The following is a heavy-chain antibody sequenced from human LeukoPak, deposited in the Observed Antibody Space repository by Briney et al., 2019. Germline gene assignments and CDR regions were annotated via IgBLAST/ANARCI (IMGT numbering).Heavy chain of an antibody. CDR1: GFTFSSYG. D-gene: IGHD4-17*01. V-gene: IGHV3-33*01. CDR3: ARDQTTVSTDLDY. CDR2: IWYDGSNK. J-gene: IGHJ4*02. Sequence: PGGSLRLSCAASGFTFSSYGMHWVRQAPGKGLEWVAVIWYDGSNKYYADSVKGRFTISRDNSKNTLYLQMNSLRAEDTAVYYCARDQTTVSTDLDYWGQGTLSPSPQ.